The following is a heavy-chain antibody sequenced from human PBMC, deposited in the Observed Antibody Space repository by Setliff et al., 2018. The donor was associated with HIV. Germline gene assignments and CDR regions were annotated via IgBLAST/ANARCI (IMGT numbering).Heavy chain of an antibody. CDR1: GYSFTAYY. D-gene: IGHD3-10*01. Sequence: ASVKVSCKTSGYSFTAYYMHWVRQAPGQGLEWMGWISGDNGNTKYAQKLQGRVTMTTDTSTSTAYMELRSLRSDDTAVYYCAREYGAVRKYIDYWGQGTLVTVSS. V-gene: IGHV1-18*04. CDR2: ISGDNGNT. CDR3: AREYGAVRKYIDY. J-gene: IGHJ4*02.